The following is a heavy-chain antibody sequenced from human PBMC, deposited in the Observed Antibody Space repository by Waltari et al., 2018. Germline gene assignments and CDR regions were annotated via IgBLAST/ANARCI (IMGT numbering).Heavy chain of an antibody. CDR2: IYSGGST. CDR3: AREGCSGGSCYSDY. Sequence: EVQLVESGGGLIQPGGSLRLSCAASGFTVSSNYMSWVRQAPGKGLELVSVIYSGGSTYYADSVKGRFTISRDNSKNTLYLQMNSLRAEDTAVYYCAREGCSGGSCYSDYWGQGTLVTVSS. D-gene: IGHD2-15*01. V-gene: IGHV3-53*01. J-gene: IGHJ4*02. CDR1: GFTVSSNY.